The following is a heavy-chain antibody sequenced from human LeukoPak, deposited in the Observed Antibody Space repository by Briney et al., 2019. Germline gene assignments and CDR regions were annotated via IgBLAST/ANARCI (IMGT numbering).Heavy chain of an antibody. J-gene: IGHJ4*02. CDR2: ISESGDST. CDR1: GLTFSDYA. Sequence: PGGSLRLSCAASGLTFSDYAMSWVRQAPGKGLEWVSAISESGDSTYYADSMKGRFTISRDNSKNTLYLQMNSLRAEDTAIYYCAKDIAQGYTFGSIEQDYWGQGTLVTVSS. CDR3: AKDIAQGYTFGSIEQDY. D-gene: IGHD5-18*01. V-gene: IGHV3-23*01.